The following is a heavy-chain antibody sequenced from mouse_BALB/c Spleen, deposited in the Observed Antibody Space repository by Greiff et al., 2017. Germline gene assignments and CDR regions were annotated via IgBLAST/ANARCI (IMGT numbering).Heavy chain of an antibody. V-gene: IGHV1-81*01. CDR2: IYPGSGST. J-gene: IGHJ2*01. Sequence: QVQLQQSGPELVKPGASVKMSCKASGYTFTDYVISWVKQRTGQGLEWIGEIYPGSGSTYYNEKFKGKATLTADKSSNTAYMQLSSLTSEDSAVYFCARAFYYGSSYYFDYWGQGTTLTVSS. D-gene: IGHD1-1*01. CDR1: GYTFTDYV. CDR3: ARAFYYGSSYYFDY.